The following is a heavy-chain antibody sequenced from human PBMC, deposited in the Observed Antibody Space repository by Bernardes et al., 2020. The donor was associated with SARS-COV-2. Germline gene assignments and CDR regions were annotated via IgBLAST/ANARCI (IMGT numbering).Heavy chain of an antibody. CDR3: ARATGYSYPVYYYYYYMDV. V-gene: IGHV4-34*01. J-gene: IGHJ6*03. Sequence: LSLTCSVYGGSFSGYYWSWIRQPPGKGLEWIGEINHSGSTNYNPSLKSRVTISVDTSKNQFSLKLSSVTAADTAVYYCARATGYSYPVYYYYYYMDVWGKGTTVTVSS. CDR2: INHSGST. CDR1: GGSFSGYY. D-gene: IGHD5-18*01.